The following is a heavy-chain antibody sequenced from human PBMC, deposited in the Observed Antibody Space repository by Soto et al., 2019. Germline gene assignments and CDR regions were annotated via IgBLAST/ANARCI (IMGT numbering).Heavy chain of an antibody. CDR1: GGSTSSSSYQ. J-gene: IGHJ4*02. CDR3: TDY. D-gene: IGHD2-8*01. CDR2: VYYNGNT. Sequence: SETLALTCTVSGGSTSSSSYQWVWIRQPPGKGLEWIGNVYYNGNTYYNPSLSSRLTISVDTSNNLRAEDTAIYYCTRDRREATTDYWGQGALVTVSS. V-gene: IGHV4-39*01.